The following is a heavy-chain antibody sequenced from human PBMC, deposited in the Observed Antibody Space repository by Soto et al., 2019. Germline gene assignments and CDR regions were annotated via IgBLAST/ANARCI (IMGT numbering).Heavy chain of an antibody. CDR2: ISSSSSYI. V-gene: IGHV3-21*01. J-gene: IGHJ4*02. Sequence: GGSLRLSCAASGFTFSSYSMNWVRQAPGKGLEWVSSISSSSSYIYYADSVKGRFTISRDNAKNSLYLQMNSLRAEDTAVYYCARGGSYSATTCDYWGQGTLVTVSS. CDR1: GFTFSSYS. CDR3: ARGGSYSATTCDY. D-gene: IGHD1-26*01.